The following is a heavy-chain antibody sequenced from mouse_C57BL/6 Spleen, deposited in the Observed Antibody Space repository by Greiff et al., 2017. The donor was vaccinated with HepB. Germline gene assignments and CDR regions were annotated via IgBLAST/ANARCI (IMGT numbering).Heavy chain of an antibody. J-gene: IGHJ4*01. CDR1: GYAFSSYW. V-gene: IGHV1-80*01. Sequence: QVQLQQSGAELVKPGASVKISCKASGYAFSSYWMNWVKQRPGKGLEWIGQIYPGDGDTNYNGKFKGKATLTADKSSSTAYMQLSSLTSEDSAVYFCAREANYYAMDYWGQGTSVTVSS. CDR2: IYPGDGDT. CDR3: AREANYYAMDY.